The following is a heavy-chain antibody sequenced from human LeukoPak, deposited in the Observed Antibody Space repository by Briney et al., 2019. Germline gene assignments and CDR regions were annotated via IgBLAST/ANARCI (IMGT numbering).Heavy chain of an antibody. D-gene: IGHD5-18*01. V-gene: IGHV3-21*01. CDR3: ARDLDGVDTAMVPHYLDY. CDR2: ISSSSSYI. J-gene: IGHJ4*02. Sequence: GGSLRLSCAASGFTFSSYSMNWVRQAPGKGLEWVSSISSSSSYIYYADSVKGRFTISRDNAKNSLYLQMNSLRAEDTAVYYCARDLDGVDTAMVPHYLDYWGQGTLVTVSS. CDR1: GFTFSSYS.